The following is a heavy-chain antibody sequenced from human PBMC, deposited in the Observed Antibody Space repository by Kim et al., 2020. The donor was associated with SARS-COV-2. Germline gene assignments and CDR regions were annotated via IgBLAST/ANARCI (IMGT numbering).Heavy chain of an antibody. D-gene: IGHD6-13*01. V-gene: IGHV3-21*01. CDR3: ARVGSIIADNSLDY. J-gene: IGHJ4*02. Sequence: ADSVKGRFTISRDNAKNSLYLQMNSLRAEDTAVYYCARVGSIIADNSLDYWGQGTLVTVSS.